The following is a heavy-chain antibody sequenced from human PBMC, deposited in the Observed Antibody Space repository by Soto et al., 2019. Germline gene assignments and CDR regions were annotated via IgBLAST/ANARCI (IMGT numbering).Heavy chain of an antibody. V-gene: IGHV4-59*08. CDR1: GGSISSYY. CDR2: IYYSGST. Sequence: SETLSLTCTVSGGSISSYYWSWIRQPPGKGLEWIGYIYYSGSTNYNPSLKSRVTISVDTSKNQFSLKLSSVTAADTAVYYCGSPLRAATDYYSYYYMDVGGKGTPATVSS. CDR3: GSPLRAATDYYSYYYMDV. J-gene: IGHJ6*03. D-gene: IGHD2-15*01.